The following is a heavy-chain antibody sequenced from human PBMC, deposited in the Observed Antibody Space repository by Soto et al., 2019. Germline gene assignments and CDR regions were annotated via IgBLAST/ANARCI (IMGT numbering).Heavy chain of an antibody. Sequence: QVQLQESGPGLVKPSETLSLTCTVSGGSVSSGGYYWSWIRQLPGKGLEWIGYIYYSGNTNYNPSLRSRVTISVDTSKNQFSLKLSSVTAADTAMYYCXXXXXGGLGVTHRDWF. CDR1: GGSVSSGGYY. CDR2: IYYSGNT. J-gene: IGHJ5*01. D-gene: IGHD2-21*02. CDR3: XXXXXGGLGVTHRDWF. V-gene: IGHV4-61*08.